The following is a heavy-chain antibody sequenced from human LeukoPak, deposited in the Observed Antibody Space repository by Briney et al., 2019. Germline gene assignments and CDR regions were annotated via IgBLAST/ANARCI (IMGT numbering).Heavy chain of an antibody. CDR3: AKSRDILTGYYVY. CDR1: GFTFSSYA. V-gene: IGHV3-23*01. J-gene: IGHJ4*02. Sequence: PGGSLRLSCAASGFTFSSYAMSWVRQAPGKGLEWVSAISGSGGSTYYADSVKGRFTISRDNSKNTLYLQMNSLRAEDTAVYYYAKSRDILTGYYVYWGQGTLVTVSS. D-gene: IGHD3-9*01. CDR2: ISGSGGST.